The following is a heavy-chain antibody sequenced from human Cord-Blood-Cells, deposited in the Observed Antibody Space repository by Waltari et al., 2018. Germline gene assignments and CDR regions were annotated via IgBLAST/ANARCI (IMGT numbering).Heavy chain of an antibody. V-gene: IGHV4-34*01. D-gene: IGHD2-21*02. J-gene: IGHJ4*02. CDR1: GYY. CDR3: ARVVVTAIPDY. CDR2: INHSGST. Sequence: GYYWSWIRQPPGKGLEWIGEINHSGSTNYNPSLKSRVTISVDTSKNQFSLKLSSVTAADTAVYYCARVVVTAIPDYWGQGTLVTVSS.